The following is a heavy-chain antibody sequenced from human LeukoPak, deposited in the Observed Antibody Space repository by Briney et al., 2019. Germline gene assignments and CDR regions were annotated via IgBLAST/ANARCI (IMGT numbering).Heavy chain of an antibody. CDR3: AKGGGGYYDSSGYPFDY. CDR1: GGSFSGYY. J-gene: IGHJ4*02. CDR2: ISGSGGST. V-gene: IGHV3-23*01. D-gene: IGHD3-22*01. Sequence: ETLSLTCAVYGGSFSGYYWSWVRQAPGKGLEWVSGISGSGGSTNHADSVKGRFTISRDNSKNTLYLQMNSLRAEDTAVYYCAKGGGGYYDSSGYPFDYWGQGTLVTVSS.